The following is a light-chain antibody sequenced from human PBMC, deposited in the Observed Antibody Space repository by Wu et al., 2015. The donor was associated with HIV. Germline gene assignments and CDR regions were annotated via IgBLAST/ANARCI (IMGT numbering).Light chain of an antibody. J-gene: IGKJ2*01. CDR1: QSVSTY. CDR2: DAS. V-gene: IGKV3-11*01. CDR3: QQYNNWPYT. Sequence: EIVLTQSPETLSLSPGERATLSCRAGQSVSTYLAWYQQKRGQAPRLLIHDASNRATGIPARFSGSGSGTDFSLTISSLEPEDFAVYYCQQYNNWPYTFGQGTKLEIK.